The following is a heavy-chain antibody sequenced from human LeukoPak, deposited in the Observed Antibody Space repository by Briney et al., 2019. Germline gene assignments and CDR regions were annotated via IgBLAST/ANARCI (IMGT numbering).Heavy chain of an antibody. V-gene: IGHV3-64D*06. J-gene: IGHJ4*02. CDR3: ARGYDFGSGSFFDY. CDR2: ISSNGDST. Sequence: GGSLRLSCSASGFTFTIYAMHWVRQAPGKGLEYVSAISSNGDSTYYADSVKGRFTISRDNSKNTLYLQMSSLRPEDTAVYYCARGYDFGSGSFFDYWGQGTLITVSS. D-gene: IGHD3-10*01. CDR1: GFTFTIYA.